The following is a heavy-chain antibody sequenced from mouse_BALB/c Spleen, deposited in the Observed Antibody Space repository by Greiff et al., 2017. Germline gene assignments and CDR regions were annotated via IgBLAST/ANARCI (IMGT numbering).Heavy chain of an antibody. Sequence: VQLQQSGAELVRPGTSVKVSCKASGYAFTNYLIEWVKQRPGQGLEWIGVINPGSGGTNYNEKFKGKATLTADKSSSTAYMQLSSLTSDDSAVYFCARKDYWYFDVWGAGTTVTVSS. CDR3: ARKDYWYFDV. CDR1: GYAFTNYL. V-gene: IGHV1-54*01. J-gene: IGHJ1*01. CDR2: INPGSGGT.